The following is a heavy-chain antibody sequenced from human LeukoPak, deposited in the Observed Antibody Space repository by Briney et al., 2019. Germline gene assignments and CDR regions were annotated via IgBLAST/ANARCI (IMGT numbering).Heavy chain of an antibody. CDR1: GGSISSYY. V-gene: IGHV4-59*01. CDR3: ARVVIEEQADWFDP. D-gene: IGHD2/OR15-2a*01. Sequence: SETLSLTCTVSGGSISSYYWSWIRQPPGKGLEWIGYIYYSGSTNYNPSLKSRVTISVDTSKNQFSLKLSSVTAADTAVYYCARVVIEEQADWFDPWGQGTLVTVSS. CDR2: IYYSGST. J-gene: IGHJ5*02.